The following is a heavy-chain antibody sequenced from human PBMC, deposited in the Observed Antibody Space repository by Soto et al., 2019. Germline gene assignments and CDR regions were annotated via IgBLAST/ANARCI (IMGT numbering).Heavy chain of an antibody. CDR1: WIIFNGFG. Sequence: GGSLRLSCAASWIIFNGFGMHWVRQAPGKGLEWVAVIRYDGSNIYYADSVKGRFTISRDNSKNTLYLQMDSLRAEDTAVYYCARDGVRATLYFGYLDYWGKRVLVTVS. CDR2: IRYDGSNI. CDR3: ARDGVRATLYFGYLDY. D-gene: IGHD3-9*01. V-gene: IGHV3-33*01. J-gene: IGHJ4*02.